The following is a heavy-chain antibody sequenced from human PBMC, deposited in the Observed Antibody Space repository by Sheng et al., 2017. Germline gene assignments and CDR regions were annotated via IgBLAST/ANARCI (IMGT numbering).Heavy chain of an antibody. Sequence: QVQLVESGGGVVQPGRSLRLSCAASGFTFSSYGMHWVRQAPGKGLEWVAVIWYDGSNKYYADSVEGRFTISRDDSKSTLSLQMTGLRPEDTAVYYCVRDNGQNYGSALGHYWGQGTLVSVSS. CDR2: IWYDGSNK. CDR1: GFTFSSYG. D-gene: IGHD3-10*01. V-gene: IGHV3-33*01. CDR3: VRDNGQNYGSALGHY. J-gene: IGHJ4*02.